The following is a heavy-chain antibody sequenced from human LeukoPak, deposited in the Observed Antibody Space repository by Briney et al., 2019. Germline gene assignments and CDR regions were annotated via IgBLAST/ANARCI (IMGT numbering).Heavy chain of an antibody. Sequence: VKVSCKASGGTFSSYGISWVRQAPGQGLEWMGGIIPIFGTANYAQKFQGRVTITTDESTSTAYMELSSLRSEDTAVYYCARSRIAAAGTNWFDPWGQGTLVTVSS. J-gene: IGHJ5*02. CDR2: IIPIFGTA. CDR1: GGTFSSYG. V-gene: IGHV1-69*05. D-gene: IGHD6-13*01. CDR3: ARSRIAAAGTNWFDP.